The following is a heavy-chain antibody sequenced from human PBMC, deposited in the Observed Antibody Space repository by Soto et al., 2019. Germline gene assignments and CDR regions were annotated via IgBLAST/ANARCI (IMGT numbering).Heavy chain of an antibody. Sequence: SVKVSCKASGGTFSSYAISWVRQAPGQGLEWMGGIIPIFGTANYAQKFQGRVTITADKSTSTAYMELSSLRSEDTAVYYCARVDRYGDYFDYWGQGTLVTVYS. CDR3: ARVDRYGDYFDY. V-gene: IGHV1-69*06. J-gene: IGHJ4*02. D-gene: IGHD3-16*02. CDR1: GGTFSSYA. CDR2: IIPIFGTA.